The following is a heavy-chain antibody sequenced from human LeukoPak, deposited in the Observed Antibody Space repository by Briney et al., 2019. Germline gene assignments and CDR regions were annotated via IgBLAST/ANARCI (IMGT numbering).Heavy chain of an antibody. V-gene: IGHV5-51*01. CDR2: IFCGDSDA. CDR1: GYSFSNFW. CDR3: ARLRETPHYGQKGYFDF. D-gene: IGHD4-17*01. J-gene: IGHJ4*02. Sequence: GESLKISCKGSGYSFSNFWIGWVRQKPGEGLEWMGIIFCGDSDATYSPSFQGQVAISADKSISTAYLQWSSLKASDTAIYYCARLRETPHYGQKGYFDFWGQGTLVTVSS.